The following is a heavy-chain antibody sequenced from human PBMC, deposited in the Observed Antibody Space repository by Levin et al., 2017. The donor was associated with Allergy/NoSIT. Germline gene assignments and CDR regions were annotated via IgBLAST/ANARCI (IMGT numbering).Heavy chain of an antibody. Sequence: GESLKISCAASGFIFRNYAMSWVRQAPGKGLEWVSAISGSGGYTYSADSVRGRFTISRDNSRNTLYLQMNSVRGDDTAVYYCAREEGDYTRGSYVDYWGQGTLVTVSA. CDR1: GFIFRNYA. D-gene: IGHD2-2*01. CDR2: ISGSGGYT. CDR3: AREEGDYTRGSYVDY. V-gene: IGHV3-23*01. J-gene: IGHJ4*02.